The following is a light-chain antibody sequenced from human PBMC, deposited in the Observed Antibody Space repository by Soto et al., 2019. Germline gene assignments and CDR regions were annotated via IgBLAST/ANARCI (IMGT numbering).Light chain of an antibody. J-gene: IGLJ2*01. V-gene: IGLV1-51*01. CDR1: SSNIENNY. CDR2: DNN. CDR3: GTWDGSLGAVV. Sequence: QSVLSQPPSVSAAPGQKVTISCSGSSSNIENNYVSWYQQLPGTAPKLLIYDNNMRPSGIPDRFSGSKSGTSATLGITGLQTGDEADYYCGTWDGSLGAVVFGGGTQLIVL.